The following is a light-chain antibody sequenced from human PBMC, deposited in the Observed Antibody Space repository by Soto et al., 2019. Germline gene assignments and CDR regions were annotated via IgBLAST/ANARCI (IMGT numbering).Light chain of an antibody. CDR1: QSVSSF. Sequence: EIVLTQSPATLSLSPGERATLSCRASQSVSSFLAWYQQKPGQAPRLLIYDASNRATGIPARFSGSWSGTDFTTTIRRMVTVLLADYYAQLHSQYRCTFGPGTKVDIK. CDR2: DAS. V-gene: IGKV3-11*01. CDR3: QLHSQYRCT. J-gene: IGKJ3*01.